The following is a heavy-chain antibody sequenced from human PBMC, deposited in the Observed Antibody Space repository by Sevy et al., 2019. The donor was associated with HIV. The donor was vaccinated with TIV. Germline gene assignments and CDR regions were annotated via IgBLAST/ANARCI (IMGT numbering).Heavy chain of an antibody. D-gene: IGHD6-19*01. V-gene: IGHV3-30*18. CDR3: AKARWSIAVAGWYYFDY. CDR1: GFTFSSYG. Sequence: GGSLRLSGAASGFTFSSYGMHWVRQAPGKGLEWVAVISYDGSNKYYADSVKGRFTISRDNSKNTLYLQMNSLRAEDTAVYYCAKARWSIAVAGWYYFDYWGQGTLVTVSS. J-gene: IGHJ4*02. CDR2: ISYDGSNK.